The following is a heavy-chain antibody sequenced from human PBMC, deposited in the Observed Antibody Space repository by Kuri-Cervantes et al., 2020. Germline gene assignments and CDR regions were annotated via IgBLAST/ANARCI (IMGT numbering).Heavy chain of an antibody. CDR3: ARDRGPYDKSRYFLFDY. D-gene: IGHD3-22*01. J-gene: IGHJ4*02. V-gene: IGHV3-74*01. CDR2: ISWNSGSI. Sequence: GGSLRLSCAASGFTFSSSWMHWVRQAPGKGLVWVSGISWNSGSIDYVDSVKGRFSISRDNAKNSLYLQVNNLRAEDTAVYYCARDRGPYDKSRYFLFDYWGQGTLVTVSS. CDR1: GFTFSSSW.